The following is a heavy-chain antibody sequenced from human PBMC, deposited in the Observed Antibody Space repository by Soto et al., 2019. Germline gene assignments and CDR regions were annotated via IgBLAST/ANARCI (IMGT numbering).Heavy chain of an antibody. CDR3: AHCGVGVSGWFDP. D-gene: IGHD2-8*01. J-gene: IGHJ5*02. V-gene: IGHV3-30*03. CDR1: GFTFSSYG. CDR2: ISYDGSNK. Sequence: QVQLVESGGGLVQPGRSLRLSCAASGFTFSSYGMHWVRQAPGKGLEWVAVISYDGSNKYYADSVKGRFTIARDNSKNTLYLQMNSLRAEDTAVYYLAHCGVGVSGWFDPGCQGTLVTVSS.